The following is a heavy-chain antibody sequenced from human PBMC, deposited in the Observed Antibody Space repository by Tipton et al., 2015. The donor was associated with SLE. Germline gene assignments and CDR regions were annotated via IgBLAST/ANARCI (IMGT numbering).Heavy chain of an antibody. CDR1: GFTFSYYG. V-gene: IGHV3-33*01. Sequence: SLRLSCAASGFTFSYYGMHWVRQAPGKGLEWVAVIWYDGSNKYYADSVKGRFTISRDNAKNSLYLQMNSLRAEDTALYYCARDHYYGFTAAGMSDFDIWGQGTMVTVSS. D-gene: IGHD6-13*01. CDR3: ARDHYYGFTAAGMSDFDI. CDR2: IWYDGSNK. J-gene: IGHJ3*02.